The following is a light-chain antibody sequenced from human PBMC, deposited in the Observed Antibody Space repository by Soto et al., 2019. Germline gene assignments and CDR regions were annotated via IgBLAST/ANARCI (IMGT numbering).Light chain of an antibody. J-gene: IGKJ2*01. CDR1: QSVSSD. V-gene: IGKV3-15*01. CDR2: GAS. Sequence: IVISQSPATLSVSPGDRVTLSCRASQSVSSDLAWYQQRPGQAPRLLIYGASTRATGIPARFSGTGSGTEFTLTISSLQSEEFAFYYCQQYNNWPPYTFGQGTKVDIK. CDR3: QQYNNWPPYT.